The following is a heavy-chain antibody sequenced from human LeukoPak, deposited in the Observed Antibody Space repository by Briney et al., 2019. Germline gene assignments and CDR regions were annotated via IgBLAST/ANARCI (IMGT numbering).Heavy chain of an antibody. Sequence: GGSLRLSCAASGFTFSDYYMSWIRQAPGKGLEWVSYISSSSGYTNYADSVKGRFTISRDNAKNSLYLQMNSLRAEDTAVYYCARAQRYCSGGSCYFDYWGQGTLVTVSS. CDR3: ARAQRYCSGGSCYFDY. D-gene: IGHD2-15*01. J-gene: IGHJ4*02. V-gene: IGHV3-11*06. CDR2: ISSSSGYT. CDR1: GFTFSDYY.